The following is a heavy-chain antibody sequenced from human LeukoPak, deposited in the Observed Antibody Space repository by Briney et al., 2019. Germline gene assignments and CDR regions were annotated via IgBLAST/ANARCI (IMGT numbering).Heavy chain of an antibody. CDR2: INHSGST. Sequence: PSETLSLTCAVYGGSFRGYYWSWIRQPPGKGLEWIVEINHSGSTNYNPSLKSRVTISVDTSKNQFSLKLSSVTAADTAVYYCARSGVVGATRGGIDYWGQGTLVTVSS. J-gene: IGHJ4*02. CDR3: ARSGVVGATRGGIDY. CDR1: GGSFRGYY. D-gene: IGHD1-26*01. V-gene: IGHV4-34*01.